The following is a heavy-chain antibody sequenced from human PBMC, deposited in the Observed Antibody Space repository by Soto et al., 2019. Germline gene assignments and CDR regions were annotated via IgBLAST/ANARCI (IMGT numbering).Heavy chain of an antibody. D-gene: IGHD3-16*01. CDR2: ISSYGSDT. CDR3: ASNYAYAEGYYWYGIDV. CDR1: GFTFSRYW. V-gene: IGHV3-74*01. J-gene: IGHJ6*02. Sequence: EVQLVESGGGVVLPGGSLRLSCEASGFTFSRYWMHWVRQAPGKGLVWVSRISSYGSDTHYADSVKGRFTISRDNAKNTLYLQMNSLRAEDTAVYYCASNYAYAEGYYWYGIDVWGQGTTVTVSS.